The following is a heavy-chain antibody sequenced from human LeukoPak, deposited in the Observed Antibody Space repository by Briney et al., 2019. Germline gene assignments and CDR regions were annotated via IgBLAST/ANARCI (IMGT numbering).Heavy chain of an antibody. V-gene: IGHV1-69*04. CDR2: IIPILGIA. Sequence: ASVKVSCKASGGTFSSYAISWVRQAPGQGLEWMGRIIPILGIANYAQKFQGRVTITADKSTSTAYKELSSLRSEDTAVYYCARDGEYYYDSSGYYELDYWGQGTLVTVSS. D-gene: IGHD3-22*01. CDR1: GGTFSSYA. J-gene: IGHJ4*02. CDR3: ARDGEYYYDSSGYYELDY.